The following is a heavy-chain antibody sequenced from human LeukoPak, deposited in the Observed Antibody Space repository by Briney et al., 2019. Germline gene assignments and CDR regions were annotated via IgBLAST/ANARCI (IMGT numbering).Heavy chain of an antibody. CDR3: ARKGGDDAFDF. V-gene: IGHV4-4*07. D-gene: IGHD7-27*01. CDR2: IYISGST. J-gene: IGHJ3*01. Sequence: SEALSLTCTVSGDSISYYYWSWIRQPAGKGLEWIGRIYISGSTNYNPSLKSRVTMSIDTSKNQFSLKLTSVTAVDTAVYYCARKGGDDAFDFWGQGTMVTVSS. CDR1: GDSISYYY.